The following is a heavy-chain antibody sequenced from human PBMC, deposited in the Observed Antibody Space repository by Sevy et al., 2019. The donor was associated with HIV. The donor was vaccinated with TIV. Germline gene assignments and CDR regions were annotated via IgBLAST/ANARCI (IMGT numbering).Heavy chain of an antibody. CDR3: TTGDPYNRYGYMRPYFFDY. CDR1: GFTFTNTW. CDR2: IKSKTDGGTG. D-gene: IGHD5-18*01. J-gene: IGHJ4*02. V-gene: IGHV3-15*01. Sequence: GGSLRLSCAASGFTFTNTWMSWVRQAPGKGLEWVGRIKSKTDGGTGDYAAPVKGRFSISRDDSNNTLYLQMNSLKTEDTAVYYCTTGDPYNRYGYMRPYFFDYWGQGTLVTVSS.